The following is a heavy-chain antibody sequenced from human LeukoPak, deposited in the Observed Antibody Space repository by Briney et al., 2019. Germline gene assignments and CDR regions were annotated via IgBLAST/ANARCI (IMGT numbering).Heavy chain of an antibody. CDR2: ITSGGSAM. CDR1: GFTFSSYE. D-gene: IGHD3-9*01. CDR3: ARAGEYYDILSGSQPGFDP. V-gene: IGHV3-48*03. J-gene: IGHJ5*02. Sequence: GGSLRLSCAASGFTFSSYEMNWVRQAPGKGLEWVSYITSGGSAMYYAESVKGRSTISRDNAKNSLYLQMNSLRAEDTAVYYCARAGEYYDILSGSQPGFDPWGQGTLVTVSS.